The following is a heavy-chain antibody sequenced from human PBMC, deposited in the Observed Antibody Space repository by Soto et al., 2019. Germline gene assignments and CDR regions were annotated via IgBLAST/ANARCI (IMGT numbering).Heavy chain of an antibody. J-gene: IGHJ5*02. V-gene: IGHV3-53*02. CDR1: GFSISINY. CDR2: IHSGGNT. CDR3: ASIAVAEGFDP. D-gene: IGHD6-19*01. Sequence: EVQLVETGGGLIQPGGSLRLSFAASGFSISINYMSWVRQAPGKGLEWVSIIHSGGNTDYADSVKGRFTVSRDNSKNTVYLQMNSLRAEDTAIYYCASIAVAEGFDPWGQGTLVTVSS.